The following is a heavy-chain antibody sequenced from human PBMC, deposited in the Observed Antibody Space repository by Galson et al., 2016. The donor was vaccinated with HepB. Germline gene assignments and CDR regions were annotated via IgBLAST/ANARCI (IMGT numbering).Heavy chain of an antibody. D-gene: IGHD6-6*01. V-gene: IGHV4-59*01. CDR1: GVSISNDY. J-gene: IGHJ4*02. Sequence: ETLSLTCNVSGVSISNDYWSWIRQPPGKGLQWIGYIYSKGSINYNPSLKSRVTISVDMSKNQFYLNLSPVTAADTALYYCARPRLSSSTGIFDYWGQGVLVSVSS. CDR3: ARPRLSSSTGIFDY. CDR2: IYSKGSI.